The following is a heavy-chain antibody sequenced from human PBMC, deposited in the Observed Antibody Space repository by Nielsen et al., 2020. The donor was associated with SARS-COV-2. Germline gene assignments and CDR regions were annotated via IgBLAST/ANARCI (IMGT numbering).Heavy chain of an antibody. CDR1: GGSFSDYY. CDR2: IYYSGST. D-gene: IGHD3-3*01. Sequence: SETLSLTCAVYGGSFSDYYWSWIRQPPGKGLEWIGYIYYSGSTYYNPSLKSRVTISVDTSKNQFSLKLSSVTAADTAVYYCARGSAIFGVVTADWGQGTLVTVS. V-gene: IGHV4-30-4*01. CDR3: ARGSAIFGVVTAD. J-gene: IGHJ4*02.